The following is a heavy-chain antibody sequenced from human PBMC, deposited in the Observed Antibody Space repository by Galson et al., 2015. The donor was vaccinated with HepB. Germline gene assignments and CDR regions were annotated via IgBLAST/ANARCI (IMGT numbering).Heavy chain of an antibody. Sequence: SLRLSCAASGITFSSYAMSWVRQAPGKGLEWVSAISGSGGSTYYVDSVKGRFTISRDNSKNTLYLQMNSLRAEDTAVYHCAKDFTSRYFDWLLDYWGQGTLVTVSS. CDR2: ISGSGGST. CDR3: AKDFTSRYFDWLLDY. CDR1: GITFSSYA. V-gene: IGHV3-23*01. D-gene: IGHD3-9*01. J-gene: IGHJ4*02.